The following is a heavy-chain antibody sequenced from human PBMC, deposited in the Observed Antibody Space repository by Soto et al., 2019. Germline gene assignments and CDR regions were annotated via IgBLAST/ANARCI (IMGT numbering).Heavy chain of an antibody. CDR2: IYYSGST. CDR3: ARLAASSNWYDP. D-gene: IGHD6-6*01. J-gene: IGHJ5*02. Sequence: SETLSLTCTVAGGSISSYYWSWIRQPPGKELEWIGYIYYSGSTNYNPSLQSLVTISVDTSKKQFSLKLSSVTAAATAVYYCARLAASSNWYDPWDQGNLITVSS. V-gene: IGHV4-59*01. CDR1: GGSISSYY.